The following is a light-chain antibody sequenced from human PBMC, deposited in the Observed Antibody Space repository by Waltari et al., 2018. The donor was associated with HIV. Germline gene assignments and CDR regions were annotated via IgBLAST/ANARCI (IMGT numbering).Light chain of an antibody. J-gene: IGKJ1*01. V-gene: IGKV3-15*01. CDR3: QQYNNWPTWT. CDR1: QSVSSN. Sequence: EIVMTQSPATLSVSPGERATLSCRASQSVSSNLAWYQQKPGQAPRLLIDGAFTRATVITARFSGGGYGTEFTLTITSLQSEDFAVYYCQQYNNWPTWTFGQGTKVESK. CDR2: GAF.